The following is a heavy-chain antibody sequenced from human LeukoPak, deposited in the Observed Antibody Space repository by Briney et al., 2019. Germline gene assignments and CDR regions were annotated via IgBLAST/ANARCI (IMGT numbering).Heavy chain of an antibody. CDR3: ARLIWFGELSGYGMDV. CDR1: GGSISSSSYY. V-gene: IGHV4-39*01. CDR2: IYYRGST. J-gene: IGHJ6*02. D-gene: IGHD3-10*01. Sequence: SETLSLTCTVSGGSISSSSYYWGWIRQPPGKGLEWIGSIYYRGSTYYNPSLKSRVTISVDTSKNQFSLKLSSVTAADAAVYYCARLIWFGELSGYGMDVWGQGTTVTVSS.